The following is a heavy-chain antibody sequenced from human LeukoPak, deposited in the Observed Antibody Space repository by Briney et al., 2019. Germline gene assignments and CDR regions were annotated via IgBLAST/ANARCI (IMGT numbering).Heavy chain of an antibody. D-gene: IGHD1-26*01. J-gene: IGHJ6*03. Sequence: SETLSLTCAVYGGSFSGYYWSWIRQPPGKGLEWIGEINHSGSTNYNPSLKSRVTISVDTSKNQFSLKLSSVTAADTAVYYCARRRVGATFYYYYYMDVWGKGTTVTVSS. V-gene: IGHV4-34*01. CDR1: GGSFSGYY. CDR3: ARRRVGATFYYYYYMDV. CDR2: INHSGST.